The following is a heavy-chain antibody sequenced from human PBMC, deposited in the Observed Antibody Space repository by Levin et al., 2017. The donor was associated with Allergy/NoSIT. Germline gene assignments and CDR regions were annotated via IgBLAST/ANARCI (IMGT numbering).Heavy chain of an antibody. CDR1: GFTFSSYG. J-gene: IGHJ4*02. Sequence: GGSLRLSCAASGFTFSSYGMHWVRQAPGKGLEWVAVISYDGSNKCYADSVKGRFTISRDNSKNTLYLQMNSLRVEDTAVYYCARGDRGNYYGSGSYSPILFDYWGQGTLVTVSS. CDR2: ISYDGSNK. D-gene: IGHD3-10*01. V-gene: IGHV3-30*03. CDR3: ARGDRGNYYGSGSYSPILFDY.